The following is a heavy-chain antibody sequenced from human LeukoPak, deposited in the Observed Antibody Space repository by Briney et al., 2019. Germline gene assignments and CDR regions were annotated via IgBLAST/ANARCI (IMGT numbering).Heavy chain of an antibody. CDR3: ARWARGGSGPY. CDR1: GYSFTSYW. V-gene: IGHV5-10-1*01. J-gene: IGHJ4*02. D-gene: IGHD2-15*01. CDR2: IDPSDSYT. Sequence: GESLKISCKGSGYSFTSYWISWVRQMPGKGLEWMGRIDPSDSYTTYRTSFQGHVTISADKSISTAYLQWSSLKASDAAMYYCARWARGGSGPYWGQGTLVTVSS.